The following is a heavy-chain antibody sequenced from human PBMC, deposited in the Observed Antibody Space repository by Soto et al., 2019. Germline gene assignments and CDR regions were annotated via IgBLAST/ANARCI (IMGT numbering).Heavy chain of an antibody. CDR3: ARDRTYGDPDAFDI. CDR1: GFTFSSYW. Sequence: PGGSLRLSCAASGFTFSSYWMSWVLQAPGKGLEWVGNIKQDGSEKYYVDSVKGRFTISRDNAKNSLYLQKNSMRAEDTAVYYCARDRTYGDPDAFDIWRKANMVTV. D-gene: IGHD4-17*01. J-gene: IGHJ3*02. CDR2: IKQDGSEK. V-gene: IGHV3-7*01.